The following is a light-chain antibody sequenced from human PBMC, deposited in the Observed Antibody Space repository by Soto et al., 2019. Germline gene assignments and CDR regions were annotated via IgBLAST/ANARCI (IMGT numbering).Light chain of an antibody. CDR2: STN. Sequence: QAVVTQEPSFSVSPGGRVTLTCGLTSGSVSTGYHPSWYQQTPGQAPRTLIYSTNTRSSGVPDRFSGSILGNKAALTIAGAQADDESDYYCVLYMGGGSYVFGTGTKLTVL. CDR3: VLYMGGGSYV. CDR1: SGSVSTGYH. V-gene: IGLV8-61*01. J-gene: IGLJ1*01.